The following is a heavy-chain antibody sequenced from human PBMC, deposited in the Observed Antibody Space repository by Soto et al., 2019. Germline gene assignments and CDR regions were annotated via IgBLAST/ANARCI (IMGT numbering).Heavy chain of an antibody. V-gene: IGHV3-33*01. Sequence: GGSLRLSCAASGFTFSSYGMHWARQAPGKGLEWVAVIWYDGSNKYYADSVKGRYTISRDDSKNTVYLQMNSLGAEDTAVYYCTRDPLLAVAAYDAFDIWGQGTSVTVSS. D-gene: IGHD6-19*01. J-gene: IGHJ3*02. CDR1: GFTFSSYG. CDR3: TRDPLLAVAAYDAFDI. CDR2: IWYDGSNK.